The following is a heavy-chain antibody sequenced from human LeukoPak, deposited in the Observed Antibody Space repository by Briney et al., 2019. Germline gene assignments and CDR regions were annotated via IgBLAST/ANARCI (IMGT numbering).Heavy chain of an antibody. D-gene: IGHD6-19*01. J-gene: IGHJ4*02. CDR2: IIPIFGTA. Sequence: GASVKVSCKASGGTFSSYAISWVRQAPGQGLEWMGEIIPIFGTANYAQKFQGRVTITTDESTSTAYMELSSLRSEDTAVYYCARDTRQWLPQSYFDYWGQGTLVTVSS. V-gene: IGHV1-69*05. CDR3: ARDTRQWLPQSYFDY. CDR1: GGTFSSYA.